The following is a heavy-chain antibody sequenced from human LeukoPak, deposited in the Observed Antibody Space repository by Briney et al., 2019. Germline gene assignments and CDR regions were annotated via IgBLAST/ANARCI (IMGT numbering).Heavy chain of an antibody. V-gene: IGHV3-64*04. J-gene: IGHJ3*01. CDR3: TRRGGSNGWGAFDV. CDR2: INSDGSYI. CDR1: GFTFSLYA. D-gene: IGHD2-8*01. Sequence: GGSLRLSCLASGFTFSLYAMHWVRQAPGKGLEYVSAINSDGSYIYYADSVKGRFTISRDNSKNTVFLQMNSLSRDDTAVYYCTRRGGSNGWGAFDVWGQGTTITVSS.